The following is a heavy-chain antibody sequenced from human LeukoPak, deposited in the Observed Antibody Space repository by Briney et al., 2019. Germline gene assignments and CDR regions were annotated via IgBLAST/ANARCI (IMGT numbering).Heavy chain of an antibody. V-gene: IGHV3-23*01. CDR2: IFPSGGEI. CDR1: GFTFSTFA. CDR3: AKVPRYSYGPTNFDY. D-gene: IGHD5-18*01. J-gene: IGHJ4*02. Sequence: GGSLRLSCAASGFTFSTFAMIWVRQPPGKGLEWVSSIFPSGGEIHYADSVRGRFTISRDNSKSTLSLQMNSLRAEDTAVYYCAKVPRYSYGPTNFDYWGQGTLVTVSS.